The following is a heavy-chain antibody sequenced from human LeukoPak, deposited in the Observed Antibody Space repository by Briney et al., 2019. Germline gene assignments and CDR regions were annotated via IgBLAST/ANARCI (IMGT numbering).Heavy chain of an antibody. V-gene: IGHV4-30-2*01. Sequence: SETLSLTCAVSGGSISSGGYSWSWIRQPPGKGLEWIGYIYHSGSTYYNPSLKSRVTISVDRSKNQFSLKLSSVTAADTAVYYCARESRGRNWSDPWGQGTLVTVSS. CDR2: IYHSGST. D-gene: IGHD3-10*01. CDR1: GGSISSGGYS. J-gene: IGHJ5*02. CDR3: ARESRGRNWSDP.